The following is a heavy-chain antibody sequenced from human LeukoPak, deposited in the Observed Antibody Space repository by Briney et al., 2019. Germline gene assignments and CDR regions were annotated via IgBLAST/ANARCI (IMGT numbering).Heavy chain of an antibody. Sequence: SETLSLTCAVSGGSISSGGYSWSWIRQPPGKGLEWIGSIYYIGSTYYNPSLKSRVTISVDTSKNQFSLKLSSVTAAGMAVYYCAKDLHNEGSGSYSRYYYYYIDVWGKGTTVTVSS. CDR3: AKDLHNEGSGSYSRYYYYYIDV. CDR2: IYYIGST. CDR1: GGSISSGGYS. D-gene: IGHD3-10*01. J-gene: IGHJ6*03. V-gene: IGHV4-39*02.